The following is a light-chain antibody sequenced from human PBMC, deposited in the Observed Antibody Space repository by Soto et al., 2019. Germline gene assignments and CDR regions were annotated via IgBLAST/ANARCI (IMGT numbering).Light chain of an antibody. J-gene: IGLJ1*01. CDR2: EVS. V-gene: IGLV2-8*01. Sequence: QSALTQPASVSGSPGQSITISCTGTSSDVSSYNYVSWYQQHPGKAPKLMIYEVSNRPSGVPDRFSGSKSGNTASLTVSGLQAEDEADYYCSSYAGTNNYVFGIGTKLTVL. CDR1: SSDVSSYNY. CDR3: SSYAGTNNYV.